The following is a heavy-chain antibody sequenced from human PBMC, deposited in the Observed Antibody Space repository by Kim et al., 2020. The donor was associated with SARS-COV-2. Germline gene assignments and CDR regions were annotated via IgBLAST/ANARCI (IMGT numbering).Heavy chain of an antibody. CDR3: AKGGSFASGYSSYYFDY. D-gene: IGHD3-3*01. CDR1: GFTFSSYA. Sequence: GGSLRLSCAASGFTFSSYAMSWVRQAPGKGLEWVSAISGSGGSTYYADSVKGRFTISRDNSKNTLYLQMNSLRAEDTAVYYCAKGGSFASGYSSYYFDYWGQGTLVTVSS. V-gene: IGHV3-23*01. CDR2: ISGSGGST. J-gene: IGHJ4*02.